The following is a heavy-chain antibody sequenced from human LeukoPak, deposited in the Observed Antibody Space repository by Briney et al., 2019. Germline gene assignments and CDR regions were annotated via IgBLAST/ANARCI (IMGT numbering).Heavy chain of an antibody. Sequence: SETLSLTCAVYGGSFSGYYWSWIRQPPGKGLEWIGEINHSGSTNYNPSLKSRVTISVDTSKNQFSLRLSSVTAADTAVYYCARDLGGSYSSETWFDPWGQGTLVTVSS. CDR3: ARDLGGSYSSETWFDP. J-gene: IGHJ5*02. CDR1: GGSFSGYY. D-gene: IGHD1-26*01. V-gene: IGHV4-34*01. CDR2: INHSGST.